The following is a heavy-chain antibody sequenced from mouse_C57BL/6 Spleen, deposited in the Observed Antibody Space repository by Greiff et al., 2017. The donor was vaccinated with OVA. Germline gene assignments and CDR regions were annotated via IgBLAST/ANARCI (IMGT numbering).Heavy chain of an antibody. CDR3: ARFPTVVATSYFDV. D-gene: IGHD1-1*01. CDR2: IRSKDNGYTT. V-gene: IGHV7-3*01. CDR1: GFTFTDYY. Sequence: EVQRVESGGGLVQPGGSLSLSCAASGFTFTDYYMSWVRQPPGKALEWLGFIRSKDNGYTTEYRAPVKDRFTISRDNSQSILYLQMKALRAEDSATYYGARFPTVVATSYFDVWGTGTTVTVSS. J-gene: IGHJ1*03.